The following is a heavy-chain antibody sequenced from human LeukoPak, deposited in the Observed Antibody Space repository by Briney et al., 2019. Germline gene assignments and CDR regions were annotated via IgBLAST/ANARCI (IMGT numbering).Heavy chain of an antibody. CDR2: INPSGGST. J-gene: IGHJ6*03. CDR1: GYTFTSYY. D-gene: IGHD2-2*01. CDR3: ASASRRGVVPAATNYYYYYTDV. V-gene: IGHV1-46*01. Sequence: GASVTVSFKASGYTFTSYYMHWVRQAPGQGLEWMGIINPSGGSTSYAQKFQGRVAMTRDMSTSTVYMELSSLRSEDTAVYYCASASRRGVVPAATNYYYYYTDVWGKGTTVTVSS.